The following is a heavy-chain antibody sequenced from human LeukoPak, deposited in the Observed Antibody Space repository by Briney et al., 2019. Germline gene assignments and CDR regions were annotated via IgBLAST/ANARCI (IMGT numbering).Heavy chain of an antibody. V-gene: IGHV3-20*04. D-gene: IGHD5-18*01. CDR3: ARAWTGYSYGDY. J-gene: IGHJ4*02. Sequence: GGSLRLSCTASGFKFDDYGMTWVRHAPGKGLEWVSDINWNGDSRGYAHSVRGRFTIYRDNSKNSPYLQMNSLRVEDTAFYYCARAWTGYSYGDYWGQGTLVTVSS. CDR1: GFKFDDYG. CDR2: INWNGDSR.